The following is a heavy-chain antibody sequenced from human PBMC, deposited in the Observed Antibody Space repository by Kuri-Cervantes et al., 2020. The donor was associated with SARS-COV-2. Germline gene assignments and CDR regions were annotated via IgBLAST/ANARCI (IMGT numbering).Heavy chain of an antibody. CDR1: GFTFSSYG. D-gene: IGHD3-3*01. CDR2: IRYDGSNK. V-gene: IGHV3-30*02. CDR3: AGLTEDFWSGYLGAH. J-gene: IGHJ4*02. Sequence: AGSLRLSCAASGFTFSSYGMHWVRQAPGKGLEWVAFIRYDGSNKYYADSVKGRFTISRDNSKNTLYLQMNSLRAEDTAVYYCAGLTEDFWSGYLGAHWGQGTLVTVSS.